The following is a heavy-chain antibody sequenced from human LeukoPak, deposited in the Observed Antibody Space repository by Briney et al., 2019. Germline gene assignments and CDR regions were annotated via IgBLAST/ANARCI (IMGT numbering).Heavy chain of an antibody. D-gene: IGHD4-17*01. J-gene: IGHJ3*02. CDR1: GASLSSYY. CDR2: IYSSGST. V-gene: IGHV4-4*07. Sequence: SESLSLTCTVSGASLSSYYWSWIQQPAGKGLEWDGRIYSSGSTNYNPSLKSRVTMSVDTSKNQFSLKLSSVTAADTAVYYCARAPLYGEGAFDIWGQGTMVTVSS. CDR3: ARAPLYGEGAFDI.